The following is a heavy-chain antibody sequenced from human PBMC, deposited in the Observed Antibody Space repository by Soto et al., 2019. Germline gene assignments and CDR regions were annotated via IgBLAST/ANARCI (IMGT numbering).Heavy chain of an antibody. V-gene: IGHV4-39*01. J-gene: IGHJ4*02. CDR2: IYYSGST. CDR1: GGSISSSSYY. CDR3: ARLITLKWENAYYFDY. D-gene: IGHD1-26*01. Sequence: TSETLSLTCTVCGGSISSSSYYWGWIRQPPGKGLEWIGSIYYSGSTYYNPSLKSRVTISVDTSKNQFSLKLSSVTAADTAVYYCARLITLKWENAYYFDYWGQGTLVTVSS.